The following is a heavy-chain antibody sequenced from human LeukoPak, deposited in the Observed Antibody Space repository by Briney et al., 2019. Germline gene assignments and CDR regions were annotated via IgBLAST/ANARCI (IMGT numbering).Heavy chain of an antibody. V-gene: IGHV3-7*05. J-gene: IGHJ6*02. D-gene: IGHD2-15*01. CDR2: IKEDGSEK. Sequence: GGSLRLSCAASGFTFSRYWMSWVRQGPGKGLEMVARIKEDGSEKDYVDSVKGRFTISRDNAKNSLYLQMNSLRAEDTAVYYCARLVVAIIAGLDVWGQGTTVTVSS. CDR3: ARLVVAIIAGLDV. CDR1: GFTFSRYW.